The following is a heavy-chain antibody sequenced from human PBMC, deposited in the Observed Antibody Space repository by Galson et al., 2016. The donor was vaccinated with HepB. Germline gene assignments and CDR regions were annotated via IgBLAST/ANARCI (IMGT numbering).Heavy chain of an antibody. CDR2: ISYDGSEK. CDR3: VLVDTTLT. CDR1: GFTFSRYA. Sequence: SLRLSCAASGFTFSRYAMHWVRQAPGKGLEWVAVISYDGSEKYYTDSVKGRFTISRDNFKNTLYLQMNSLSAEDTAVYYSVLVDTTLTWGQGTLVTVSS. J-gene: IGHJ4*02. V-gene: IGHV3-30*14. D-gene: IGHD3-9*01.